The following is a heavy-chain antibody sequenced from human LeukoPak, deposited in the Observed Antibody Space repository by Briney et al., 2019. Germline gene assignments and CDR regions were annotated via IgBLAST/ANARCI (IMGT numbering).Heavy chain of an antibody. Sequence: SETLSLTCTVSGGSISSYYWSWIRQPPGKGLEWIGYIYYSGSTNYDPSLKSRVTISVDTSKNQFSLKLSSVTAADTAVYYCARHLDDYGDYYYYGMDVWGQGTTVTVSS. CDR3: ARHLDDYGDYYYYGMDV. D-gene: IGHD4-17*01. J-gene: IGHJ6*02. CDR2: IYYSGST. V-gene: IGHV4-59*08. CDR1: GGSISSYY.